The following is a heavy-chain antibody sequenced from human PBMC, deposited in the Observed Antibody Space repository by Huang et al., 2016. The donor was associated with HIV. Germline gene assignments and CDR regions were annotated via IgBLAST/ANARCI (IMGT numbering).Heavy chain of an antibody. V-gene: IGHV1-69*13. J-gene: IGHJ5*02. CDR2: CIPSVVTA. CDR1: GGTFSSYA. Sequence: QVLLVQSGAEVRKPGSSVKVSCTAFGGTFSSYAISWVRQAPGQGLEWMGGCIPSVVTANCTQKFQGRVRITVDESTNTGYMELTRLTSEDTAVYYCARTAYSYGFRQGYNWFDPWGQGTPVTVSS. D-gene: IGHD5-18*01. CDR3: ARTAYSYGFRQGYNWFDP.